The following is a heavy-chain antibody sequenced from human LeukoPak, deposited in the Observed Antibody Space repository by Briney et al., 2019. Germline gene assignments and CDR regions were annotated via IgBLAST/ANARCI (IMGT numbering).Heavy chain of an antibody. CDR3: ARDRGPYDSSGYLGY. CDR2: IYYSGST. Sequence: SETLSLTCTVSGGSISSYYWSWIRRPPGRGLEWIGYIYYSGSTNYNPSLKSRVTISVDTSKNQFSLKLSSVTAADTAVYYCARDRGPYDSSGYLGYWGQGTLVTVSS. J-gene: IGHJ4*02. D-gene: IGHD3-22*01. V-gene: IGHV4-59*01. CDR1: GGSISSYY.